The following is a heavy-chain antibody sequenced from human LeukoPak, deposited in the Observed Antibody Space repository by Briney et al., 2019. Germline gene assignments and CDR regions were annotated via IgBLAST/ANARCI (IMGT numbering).Heavy chain of an antibody. V-gene: IGHV3-9*01. CDR3: AKDIGSGYYRKAVNFDY. CDR1: GFTFDGYA. CDR2: ISWNSGSI. Sequence: PGRSLRLSCAASGFTFDGYAMHWVRQAPGKGLEWVSGISWNSGSIGYADSVKGRFTISRDNAKNSLYLQMNSLRAEDTALYYCAKDIGSGYYRKAVNFDYWGQGTLVTVSS. J-gene: IGHJ4*02. D-gene: IGHD3-3*01.